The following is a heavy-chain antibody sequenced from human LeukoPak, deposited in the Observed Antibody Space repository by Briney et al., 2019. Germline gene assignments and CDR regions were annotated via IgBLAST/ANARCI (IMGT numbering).Heavy chain of an antibody. CDR1: GDSVSSNSAA. J-gene: IGHJ5*02. Sequence: RSQTLSLTCAISGDSVSSNSAAWNWIRQSPSRGLEWLGRTYYRSKWYNDYAVSVKSRITINPDTSKNQFSLQLNSVTPEDTAVYYCARDYYDSSGYRYNWFDPWGQGTLVTVSS. CDR2: TYYRSKWYN. CDR3: ARDYYDSSGYRYNWFDP. V-gene: IGHV6-1*01. D-gene: IGHD3-22*01.